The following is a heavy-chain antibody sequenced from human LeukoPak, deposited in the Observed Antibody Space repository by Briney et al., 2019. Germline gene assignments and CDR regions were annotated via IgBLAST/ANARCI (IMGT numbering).Heavy chain of an antibody. D-gene: IGHD3-22*01. CDR2: IKQDGSEK. Sequence: GGSLRLSCAASGFTFSSYWMSWVRQAQGKGLKWVANIKQDGSEKYYVDSVKGRFTISRDNAKNSLYLQMNSLRAEDTAVYYCARAIPTYYYDSSGYYYGYWGQGTLVTVSS. CDR3: ARAIPTYYYDSSGYYYGY. J-gene: IGHJ4*02. V-gene: IGHV3-7*01. CDR1: GFTFSSYW.